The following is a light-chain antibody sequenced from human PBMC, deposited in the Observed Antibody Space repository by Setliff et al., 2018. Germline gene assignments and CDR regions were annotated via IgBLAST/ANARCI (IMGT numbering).Light chain of an antibody. CDR1: NIGGKS. CDR3: QVWDSGSEHYV. CDR2: YDS. Sequence: SYELTQPPSVPVAPGKTDRITCGGNNIGGKSVNWYQQKPGQAPVLVIYYDSGRPSGIPERFFGSNSGNTATLTISRVEAGDEADYYCQVWDSGSEHYVFGTGTKVTVL. V-gene: IGLV3-21*04. J-gene: IGLJ1*01.